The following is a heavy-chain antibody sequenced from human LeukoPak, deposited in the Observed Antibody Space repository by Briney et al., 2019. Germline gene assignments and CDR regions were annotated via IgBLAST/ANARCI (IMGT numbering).Heavy chain of an antibody. V-gene: IGHV1-69*06. CDR3: ARGSYGGPSDY. Sequence: SVKVSCKASGGTFNSYAISWVRQAPGQGLEWMGGIIPIIATANYAQRFQGRVTITADKSTSIAYMELSSLRSEDTAVYYCARGSYGGPSDYWGQGTLVTVSS. CDR1: GGTFNSYA. CDR2: IIPIIATA. J-gene: IGHJ4*02. D-gene: IGHD4-23*01.